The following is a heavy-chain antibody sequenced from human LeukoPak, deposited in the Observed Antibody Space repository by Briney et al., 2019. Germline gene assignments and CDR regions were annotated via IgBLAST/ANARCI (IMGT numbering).Heavy chain of an antibody. V-gene: IGHV3-64D*06. CDR2: ISSNGDNT. CDR1: RFTFSSYA. D-gene: IGHD2-2*03. Sequence: PGGSLRLSCSASRFTFSSYAMHWVRQAPGKGLEYVSTISSNGDNTYYADSVKGRFTISRDNSMNTLYLQMSSLRTEDTAVYYCVRDIQFGYCSSTSCYAPDFWGQGTLVTVSS. CDR3: VRDIQFGYCSSTSCYAPDF. J-gene: IGHJ4*02.